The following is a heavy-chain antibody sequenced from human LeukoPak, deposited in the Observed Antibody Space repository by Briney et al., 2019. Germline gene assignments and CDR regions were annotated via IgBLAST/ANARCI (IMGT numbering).Heavy chain of an antibody. Sequence: GGSLRLSCAASGFTFSSYAMHWVRQAPGKGLEWVAVISYDGSNKYYADSVKGRFTISRDNFKNTLYLQMNSLRAEDTAVYYCARDDYYGSGSYYLYYYYGMDVWGQGTTVTVSS. J-gene: IGHJ6*02. D-gene: IGHD3-10*01. CDR1: GFTFSSYA. CDR3: ARDDYYGSGSYYLYYYYGMDV. CDR2: ISYDGSNK. V-gene: IGHV3-30*04.